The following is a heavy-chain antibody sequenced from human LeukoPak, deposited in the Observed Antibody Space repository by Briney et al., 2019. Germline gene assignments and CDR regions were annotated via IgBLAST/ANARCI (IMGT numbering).Heavy chain of an antibody. Sequence: SVKVSCKASGGTFSSYAISWVRQAPGQGLEWMGGIIPIFGTANYAQKFQGRVTITADESTSTAYMELSSLRSEDTAVYYCAKDVSSSSWYPRGLNEGYWGQGTLVTVSS. J-gene: IGHJ4*02. CDR2: IIPIFGTA. D-gene: IGHD6-13*01. V-gene: IGHV1-69*13. CDR3: AKDVSSSSWYPRGLNEGY. CDR1: GGTFSSYA.